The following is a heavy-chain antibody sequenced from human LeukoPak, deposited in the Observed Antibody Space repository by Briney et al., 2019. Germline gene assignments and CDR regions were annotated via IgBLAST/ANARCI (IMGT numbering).Heavy chain of an antibody. CDR3: ARDGTAPGLYFDL. CDR1: GFTFSSYE. V-gene: IGHV3-48*03. D-gene: IGHD6-13*01. J-gene: IGHJ4*01. Sequence: GGSLRLSCAASGFTFSSYEMNWVRQAPGKGLEWVSYISSSGSTIYYADSVKGRFTISKDNAKNSLYLQMSRLRAEDTAIYYCARDGTAPGLYFDLWGQGTLVTVTS. CDR2: ISSSGSTI.